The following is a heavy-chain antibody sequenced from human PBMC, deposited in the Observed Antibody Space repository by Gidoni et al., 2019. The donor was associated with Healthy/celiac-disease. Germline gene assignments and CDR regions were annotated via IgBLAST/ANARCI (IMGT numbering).Heavy chain of an antibody. CDR3: SFMNFGVVIGFDY. Sequence: EVQLVESGGGLVKPGGSLRLSCAASGFTFSNAWMSWVRQAPGKGLEWVGRIKSKTDGGTTDYAAPVKGRFTISRDDSKNTLYLQMNSLKTEDTAVYYCSFMNFGVVIGFDYWGQGTLVTVSS. V-gene: IGHV3-15*01. CDR2: IKSKTDGGTT. D-gene: IGHD3-3*01. CDR1: GFTFSNAW. J-gene: IGHJ4*02.